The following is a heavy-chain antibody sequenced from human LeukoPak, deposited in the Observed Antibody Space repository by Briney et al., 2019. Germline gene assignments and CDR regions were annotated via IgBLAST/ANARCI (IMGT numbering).Heavy chain of an antibody. Sequence: SETLSLTCAVYGGSFSGVYWKWIRPPPGKGLEWSGEINHSGSNNSNPSLKSRVTISVDRSKNQFSLKLSSVTAADTAVYYCARRPQYNSWGQGTLVTVSS. V-gene: IGHV4-34*01. J-gene: IGHJ4*02. CDR3: ARRPQYNS. CDR2: INHSGSN. D-gene: IGHD2/OR15-2a*01. CDR1: GGSFSGVY.